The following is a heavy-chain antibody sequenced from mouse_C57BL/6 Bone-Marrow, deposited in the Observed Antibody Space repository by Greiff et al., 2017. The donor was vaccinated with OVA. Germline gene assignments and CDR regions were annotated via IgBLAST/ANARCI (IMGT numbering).Heavy chain of an antibody. CDR1: GFSFNTYA. D-gene: IGHD2-4*01. CDR3: VRVYYDYEGYFDY. J-gene: IGHJ2*01. CDR2: IRSKSNNYAT. V-gene: IGHV10-1*01. Sequence: GGGLVQPKGSLKLSCAASGFSFNTYAMNWVRQAPGKGLEWVARIRSKSNNYATYYADSVKDRFTISRDDSESMLYLQMNNLKTEDTAMYYCVRVYYDYEGYFDYWGQGTTLTVSS.